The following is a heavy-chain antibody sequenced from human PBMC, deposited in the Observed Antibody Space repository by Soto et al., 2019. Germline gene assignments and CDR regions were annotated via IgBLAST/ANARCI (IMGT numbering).Heavy chain of an antibody. CDR3: ARDGRYCSGGSCYRFEP. CDR2: IYHSGST. Sequence: SETLSLTCAVSGGSISSGGYPWSWIRQPPGKGLEWIGYIYHSGSTYYNPSLKSRVTISVDRSKNQFSLKLSSVITADTAVYYCARDGRYCSGGSCYRFEPWGQGTLVTVSS. J-gene: IGHJ5*02. CDR1: GGSISSGGYP. V-gene: IGHV4-30-2*01. D-gene: IGHD2-15*01.